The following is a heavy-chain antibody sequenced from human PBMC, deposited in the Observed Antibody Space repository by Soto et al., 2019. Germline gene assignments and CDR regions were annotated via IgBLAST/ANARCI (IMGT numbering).Heavy chain of an antibody. CDR2: INHSGRT. CDR1: GGSFSGYY. CDR3: ARVKGSYYGY. D-gene: IGHD3-10*01. Sequence: QVQLQQWGAGLLKPSETLSLTCAVYGGSFSGYYWSWIRQPPGKGLEWIGEINHSGRTNYNPSLKSRVTISVDTSKNQFSLKLSSVTAADTAVYYCARVKGSYYGYWGQGTLVTVSS. J-gene: IGHJ4*02. V-gene: IGHV4-34*01.